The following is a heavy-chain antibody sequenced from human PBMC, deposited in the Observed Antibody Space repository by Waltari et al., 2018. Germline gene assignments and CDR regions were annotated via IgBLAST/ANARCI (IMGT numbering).Heavy chain of an antibody. CDR1: GFTFSSYE. D-gene: IGHD6-13*01. J-gene: IGHJ6*02. CDR3: ARDSSSWYKSHYYYGMDV. V-gene: IGHV3-48*03. Sequence: EVQLVESGGGLVQPGGSLRLSCAASGFTFSSYEMNWVRQAPGKGLEWVSYISSSGSTIYYANSVKGRFTISRDNAKNSLYLQMNSLRAEDTAVYYCARDSSSWYKSHYYYGMDVWGQGTTVTVSS. CDR2: ISSSGSTI.